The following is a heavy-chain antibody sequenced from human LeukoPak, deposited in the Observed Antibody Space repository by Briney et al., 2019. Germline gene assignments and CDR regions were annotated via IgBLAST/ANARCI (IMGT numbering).Heavy chain of an antibody. V-gene: IGHV1-2*02. CDR2: INPNSGGT. CDR3: ARDYYDSSGYSRFDP. CDR1: GYTFTGYY. Sequence: EASVKVSCKASGYTFTGYYMHWVRQAPGRGLEWMGWINPNSGGTDYAQKFQGRVTMTRDTSISTAYMEVSRLRSDDTAVYYCARDYYDSSGYSRFDPWGQGTLVTVSS. D-gene: IGHD3-22*01. J-gene: IGHJ5*02.